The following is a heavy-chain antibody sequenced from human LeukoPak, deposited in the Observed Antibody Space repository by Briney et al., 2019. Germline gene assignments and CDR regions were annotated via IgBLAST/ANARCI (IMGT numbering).Heavy chain of an antibody. V-gene: IGHV4-34*01. D-gene: IGHD6-6*01. J-gene: IGHJ4*02. Sequence: SETLSLTCAAYGGSFSGYYWSWIRRPPGKGLEWIGEINHSGSTNYNPSLKSRVTISVDTSKNQFSLKLSSVTAADTAVYYCARGLGSIAARRAPLDYWGQGTLVTVSS. CDR1: GGSFSGYY. CDR3: ARGLGSIAARRAPLDY. CDR2: INHSGST.